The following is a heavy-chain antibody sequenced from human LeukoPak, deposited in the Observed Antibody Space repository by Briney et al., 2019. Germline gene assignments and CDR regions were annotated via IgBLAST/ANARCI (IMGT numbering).Heavy chain of an antibody. CDR1: VYSFTNYG. J-gene: IGHJ3*02. D-gene: IGHD5-18*01. CDR2: ISGYNGNT. Sequence: GASVKVSCKASVYSFTNYGITWVRQAPRQAPEWMGWISGYNGNTNYAQKFQGRVTMTTDTSTSTAYMYLLNLRSDDTAVYYCARDRRYSYGTDAFDIWGQGTMVTVSS. V-gene: IGHV1-18*01. CDR3: ARDRRYSYGTDAFDI.